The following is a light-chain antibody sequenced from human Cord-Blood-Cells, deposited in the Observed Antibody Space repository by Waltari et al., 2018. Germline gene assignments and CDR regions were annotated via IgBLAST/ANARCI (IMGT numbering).Light chain of an antibody. Sequence: QSALTQPPSASGSPGQSVTISCTGTSSDVGGYNYVSWYQQHPGKAPKLMICDVSKRPSGVPDRFSGSKSGNTASLTVSGLQAEDEADYYCSSYAGSNNPHVFGTGTKVTVL. CDR1: SSDVGGYNY. V-gene: IGLV2-8*01. J-gene: IGLJ1*01. CDR2: DVS. CDR3: SSYAGSNNPHV.